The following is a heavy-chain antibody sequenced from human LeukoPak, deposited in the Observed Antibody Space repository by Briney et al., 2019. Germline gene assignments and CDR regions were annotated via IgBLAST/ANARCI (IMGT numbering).Heavy chain of an antibody. Sequence: GGSLRLSCAASGSTFSDFYMFWTRQAPGKGLEWISYISASGNTMYYGDSVKGRFTISRDNARNSLYLQMNSLRAEDTAVYYCARDGSGSYDQWGQGNLVTLSP. CDR1: GSTFSDFY. J-gene: IGHJ4*02. V-gene: IGHV3-11*01. D-gene: IGHD3-10*01. CDR3: ARDGSGSYDQ. CDR2: ISASGNTM.